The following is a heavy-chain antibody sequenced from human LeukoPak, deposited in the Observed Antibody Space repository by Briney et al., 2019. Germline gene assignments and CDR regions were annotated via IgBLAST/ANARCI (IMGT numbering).Heavy chain of an antibody. Sequence: GGSLRLSCAASGFTFSDYYMSWIRQAPGKGLEWVSGISNSGGSTYYADSVKGRFTISRDNSKNTLYLQMNSLRAEDTAVYYCAKETSSSFDYWGQGTLVTVSS. CDR3: AKETSSSFDY. CDR1: GFTFSDYY. D-gene: IGHD6-6*01. CDR2: ISNSGGST. J-gene: IGHJ4*02. V-gene: IGHV3-23*01.